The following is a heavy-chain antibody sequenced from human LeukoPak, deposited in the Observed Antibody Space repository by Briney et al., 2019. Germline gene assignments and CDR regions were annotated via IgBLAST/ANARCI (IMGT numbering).Heavy chain of an antibody. CDR2: IIPILGIA. J-gene: IGHJ4*02. V-gene: IGHV1-69*04. CDR1: GGTFSSYA. CDR3: ARVISSGSQFPDY. D-gene: IGHD3-10*01. Sequence: ASVKVSCKASGGTFSSYAISWVRQAPGQGLEWMGRIIPILGIANYAQKFQGRVTITADKSTSTAYMELSSLRSEDTAVYYCARVISSGSQFPDYWGQGTLVTVSS.